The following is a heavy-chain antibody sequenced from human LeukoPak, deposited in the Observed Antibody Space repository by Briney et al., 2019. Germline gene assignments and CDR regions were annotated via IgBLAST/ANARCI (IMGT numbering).Heavy chain of an antibody. CDR2: VYTSGIT. D-gene: IGHD3-9*01. CDR3: ARHNGFERGYYYYMDV. J-gene: IGHJ6*03. CDR1: GGFINSYY. V-gene: IGHV4-4*07. Sequence: SETLSLTCTVSGGFINSYYWSWIRQPAGKGLEWLGRVYTSGITNYNPSLKSRITMSVDTSKKQFSLKLTSVTAADTAVYYCARHNGFERGYYYYMDVWGKGTTVTGSS.